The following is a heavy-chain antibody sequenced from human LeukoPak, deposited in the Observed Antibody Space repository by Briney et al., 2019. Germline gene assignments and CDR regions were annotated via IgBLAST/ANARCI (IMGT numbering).Heavy chain of an antibody. J-gene: IGHJ5*02. Sequence: PSETLSLTCTVSGGSISSYYWSWIRQPPGKGLEWIGYIYYSGSTNYNPSLKSRVTISVDTSKNQFSLKLSSVTAADTAVYYCARGSLRGSYVWFDPWGQGTLVTVSS. V-gene: IGHV4-59*12. CDR2: IYYSGST. CDR1: GGSISSYY. D-gene: IGHD1-26*01. CDR3: ARGSLRGSYVWFDP.